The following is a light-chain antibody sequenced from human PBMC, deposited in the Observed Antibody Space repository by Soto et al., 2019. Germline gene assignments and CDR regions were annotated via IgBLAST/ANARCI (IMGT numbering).Light chain of an antibody. J-gene: IGKJ4*01. CDR1: QSISNN. CDR3: QQYNSYPVT. CDR2: AAS. V-gene: IGKV1-16*02. Sequence: DIQMTQSPSSLPASVGDRVTITCRASQSISNNLAWFQQKPGQAPKSLIYAASSLQSGVPSKFSGSGSGTDFTLTISSLQPEDFATYYCQQYNSYPVTFGGGTKVEIK.